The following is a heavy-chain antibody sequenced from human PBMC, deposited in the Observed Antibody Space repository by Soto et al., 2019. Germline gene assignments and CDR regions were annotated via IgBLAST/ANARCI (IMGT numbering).Heavy chain of an antibody. V-gene: IGHV1-18*01. J-gene: IGHJ6*02. CDR2: ISAYNGNT. CDR3: ARDHPDYDILTGYPGDYYYYYGMDV. CDR1: GYTFTSYG. D-gene: IGHD3-9*01. Sequence: GVSVKVSCKASGYTFTSYGSRWVQQAPGQGLEWMGWISAYNGNTNYAQKLQGRVTMTTDTSTSTAYMELRSLRSDDTAVYYCARDHPDYDILTGYPGDYYYYYGMDVWGQGTTVTVSS.